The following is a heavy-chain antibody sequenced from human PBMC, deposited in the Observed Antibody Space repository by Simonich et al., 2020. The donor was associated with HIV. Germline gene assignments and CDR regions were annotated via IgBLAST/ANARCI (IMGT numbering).Heavy chain of an antibody. V-gene: IGHV2-5*02. D-gene: IGHD7-27*01. J-gene: IGHJ4*02. CDR2: IYWDDDK. CDR3: AHRRLNWGGDYFDY. CDR1: GFSLSTSGVG. Sequence: QITLKESGPTLVKPTQTLTLTCTFSGFSLSTSGVGVGWIRQPPGKALEWLALIYWDDDKRYSTSLTSRLTITKDTSKNQVVLTMTNMDTVDTATYYCAHRRLNWGGDYFDYWGQGTLVTVSS.